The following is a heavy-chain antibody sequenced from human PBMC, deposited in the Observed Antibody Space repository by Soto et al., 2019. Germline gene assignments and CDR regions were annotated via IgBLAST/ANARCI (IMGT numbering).Heavy chain of an antibody. CDR1: GGSISSYY. J-gene: IGHJ6*03. V-gene: IGHV4-59*01. Sequence: SETLSLTCTVSGGSISSYYWSWIRQPPGKGLERIGYIYYSGSTNYNPSLKSRVTISVDTSKNQFSLKLSSVTAADTAVYYCARSVRGYSYGLGDYYYYMDVWGKGTTVTVSS. CDR2: IYYSGST. D-gene: IGHD5-18*01. CDR3: ARSVRGYSYGLGDYYYYMDV.